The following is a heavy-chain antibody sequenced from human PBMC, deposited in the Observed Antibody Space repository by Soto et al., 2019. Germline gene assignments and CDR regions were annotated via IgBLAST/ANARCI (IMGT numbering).Heavy chain of an antibody. J-gene: IGHJ1*01. CDR1: GFILSSYV. Sequence: QVQLVESGGDVVQPGRSLRLTCAASGFILSSYVIHWVRQGPGKGLEWVALISNDGNKHYADSVKDRFTISRDNSKNKLDLEMNSLRAEDTGIYYCAREDESSGYAGTFHHWGQGTLVTVSP. CDR3: AREDESSGYAGTFHH. V-gene: IGHV3-30-3*01. CDR2: ISNDGNK. D-gene: IGHD3-22*01.